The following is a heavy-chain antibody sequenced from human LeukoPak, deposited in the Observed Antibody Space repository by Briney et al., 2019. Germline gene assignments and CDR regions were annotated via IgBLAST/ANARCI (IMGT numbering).Heavy chain of an antibody. J-gene: IGHJ5*01. CDR2: INSDGSGT. CDR3: ARTEGTVAYDS. D-gene: IGHD4-23*01. Sequence: PGGSLRLSCGASGFTFSNYWIHWVRQAPGKGLVWVSRINSDGSGTIYADSVRGRFTISRDNAKNTLYLQVNSLRAEDTAVYYCARTEGTVAYDSWGQGTLVTVSS. CDR1: GFTFSNYW. V-gene: IGHV3-74*01.